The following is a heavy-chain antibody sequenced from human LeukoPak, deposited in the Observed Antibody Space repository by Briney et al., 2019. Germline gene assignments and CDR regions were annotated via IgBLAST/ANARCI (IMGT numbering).Heavy chain of an antibody. V-gene: IGHV3-48*01. D-gene: IGHD2-8*01. CDR1: GFTFSSYG. CDR2: ISSSSSTI. CDR3: ARDRGTNGVCHE. Sequence: GGSLRLSCAASGFTFSSYGMSWVRQAPGKGLEWVSYISSSSSTIYYADSVKGRFTISRDNAKNSLYLQMSSLRAEDTAVYYCARDRGTNGVCHEWGQGTLVTVSS. J-gene: IGHJ4*02.